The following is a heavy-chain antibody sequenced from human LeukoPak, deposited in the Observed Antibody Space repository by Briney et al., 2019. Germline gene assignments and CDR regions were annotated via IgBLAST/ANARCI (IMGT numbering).Heavy chain of an antibody. CDR1: GFTFSSYA. D-gene: IGHD2-15*01. J-gene: IGHJ4*02. V-gene: IGHV3-23*01. Sequence: GGSLRLSCAASGFTFSSYAMSWVRQAPGKGLEWVSAISGSGGSTYYADSVKGRFTISRDNSKNTLYLQMNSLRAEDTAVYYCAKGGPYCSGGSCHRYFDYWGQGTLVTVSS. CDR2: ISGSGGST. CDR3: AKGGPYCSGGSCHRYFDY.